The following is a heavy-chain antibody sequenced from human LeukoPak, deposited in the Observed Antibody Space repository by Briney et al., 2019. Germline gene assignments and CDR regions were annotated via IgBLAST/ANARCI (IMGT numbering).Heavy chain of an antibody. Sequence: SGGSLRLSCAASGFTFSSYGMSWVRQAPGKGLEWVSAISGSGGSTYYADSVKGRFTISRDNSKNTLYLQMNSLRAEDTAVYYCAKDPTPGIAAAGTLVWGQGTLVTVSS. CDR2: ISGSGGST. J-gene: IGHJ4*02. V-gene: IGHV3-23*01. D-gene: IGHD6-13*01. CDR3: AKDPTPGIAAAGTLV. CDR1: GFTFSSYG.